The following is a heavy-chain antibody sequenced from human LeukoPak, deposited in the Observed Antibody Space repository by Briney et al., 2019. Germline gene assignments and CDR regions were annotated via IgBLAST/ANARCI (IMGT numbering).Heavy chain of an antibody. J-gene: IGHJ4*02. V-gene: IGHV1-8*03. D-gene: IGHD3-22*01. CDR3: AKDPDSSGYRLLFDY. CDR1: GYTFTSYD. Sequence: ASVKVSCKVSGYTFTSYDIYWVRQATVQGLEWMGWMNPNSGNTGYAQKFQGRVTISRNTSISTAYMELSSLRSEDTAVYYCAKDPDSSGYRLLFDYWGQGTLVTVSS. CDR2: MNPNSGNT.